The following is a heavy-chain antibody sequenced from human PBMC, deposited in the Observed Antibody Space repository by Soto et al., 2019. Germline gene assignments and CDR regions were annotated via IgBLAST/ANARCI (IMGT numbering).Heavy chain of an antibody. V-gene: IGHV4-61*08. CDR1: GGSISSGGYY. Sequence: SETLSLTCTVSGGSISSGGYYWSWIRQHPGKGLEWIGYIYYSGSTNYNPSLKSRVTISVDTSKNQFSLKMSSVTAADTAVYYCARLATRYYFDYWGQGTLVTXSS. J-gene: IGHJ4*02. D-gene: IGHD1-1*01. CDR3: ARLATRYYFDY. CDR2: IYYSGST.